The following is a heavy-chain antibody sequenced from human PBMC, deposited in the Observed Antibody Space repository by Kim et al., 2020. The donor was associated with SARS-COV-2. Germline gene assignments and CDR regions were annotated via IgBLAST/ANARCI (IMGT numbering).Heavy chain of an antibody. CDR2: IYYSGST. CDR3: ARHEPPLNYLRGGMDV. D-gene: IGHD4-17*01. J-gene: IGHJ6*02. Sequence: SETLSLTCTVSGGSISSSSYYWGWIRQPPGKGLEWIGSIYYSGSTYYNPSLKSRVTISVDTSKNQFSLKLSSVTAADTAVYYCARHEPPLNYLRGGMDVWGQGTTVTVSS. CDR1: GGSISSSSYY. V-gene: IGHV4-39*01.